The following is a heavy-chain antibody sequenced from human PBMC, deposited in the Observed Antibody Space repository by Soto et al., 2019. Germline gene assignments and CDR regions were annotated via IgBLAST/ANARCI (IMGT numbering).Heavy chain of an antibody. CDR2: ISVSGNII. J-gene: IGHJ4*02. V-gene: IGHV3-48*03. D-gene: IGHD2-2*01. CDR3: VRDTMRASAAASLDY. CDR1: GFTFSTYE. Sequence: PGGSLRLSCAASGFTFSTYEFNWVRQAPGRGLEWISYISVSGNIIKYAESVKGRFTISRDNAENSLHLHMSNLRVDDTALYFCVRDTMRASAAASLDYWGQGXQVTVYS.